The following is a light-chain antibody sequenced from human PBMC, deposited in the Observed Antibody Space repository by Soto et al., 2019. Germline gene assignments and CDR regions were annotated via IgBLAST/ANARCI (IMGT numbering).Light chain of an antibody. Sequence: EILWTQSRATMSVSPGYSDTPSWMASQYVTGSYLAWYQQKPGQDNRILIYGEYIRATGIKDRFSGSGSGTDFTLTIRRMEPEDFAVFYCKPYHSTHISFGKGKRLELK. V-gene: IGKV3-20*01. CDR2: GEY. CDR3: KPYHSTHIS. J-gene: IGKJ5*01. CDR1: QYVTGSY.